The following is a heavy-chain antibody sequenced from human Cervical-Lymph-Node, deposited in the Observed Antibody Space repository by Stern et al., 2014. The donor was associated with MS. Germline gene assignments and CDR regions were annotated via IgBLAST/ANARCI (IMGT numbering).Heavy chain of an antibody. CDR3: ALSSETSDRWYSLGYDL. CDR2: IFPVFGTP. Sequence: VQLVESGAEVTQPGSSVKVSCKASGGTFSKFPSSWVRQAPGQGLEWLGVIFPVFGTPTYAQEFRGRVTITADVSTSTVYMELSSLRSDDTAVYYCALSSETSDRWYSLGYDLWGQGTLVTVSS. V-gene: IGHV1-69*01. D-gene: IGHD6-13*01. CDR1: GGTFSKFP. J-gene: IGHJ5*02.